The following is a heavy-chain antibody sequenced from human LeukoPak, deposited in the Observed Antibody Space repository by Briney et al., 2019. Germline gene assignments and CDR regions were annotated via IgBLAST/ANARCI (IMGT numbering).Heavy chain of an antibody. CDR2: ISSSNINT. J-gene: IGHJ5*02. V-gene: IGHV3-21*01. Sequence: GVSLRLSCAASRFSFSSYPMLWLRQAPGKGLVWISSISSSNINTYHADPVKGRFTISRDNAENSLSLQMNSLRADDTAVYYCASQFSTYYGGWFDPWGQGTLVIVSS. D-gene: IGHD2-2*01. CDR3: ASQFSTYYGGWFDP. CDR1: RFSFSSYP.